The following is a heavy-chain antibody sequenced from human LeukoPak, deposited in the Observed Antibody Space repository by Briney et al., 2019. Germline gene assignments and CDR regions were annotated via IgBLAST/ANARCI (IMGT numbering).Heavy chain of an antibody. Sequence: GGSLRLSCAASGFTFSSYAMHWLRQAPGKGLECVAVISYDGSNKYYADSVKGRFTISRDNSKNTLYLQMNSLRAEDTAVYYCARDEDGSGSDYWGQGTLVTVSS. D-gene: IGHD6-19*01. V-gene: IGHV3-30*04. CDR2: ISYDGSNK. CDR1: GFTFSSYA. CDR3: ARDEDGSGSDY. J-gene: IGHJ4*02.